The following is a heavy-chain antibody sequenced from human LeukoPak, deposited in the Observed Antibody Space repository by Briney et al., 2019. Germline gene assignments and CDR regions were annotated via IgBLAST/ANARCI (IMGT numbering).Heavy chain of an antibody. J-gene: IGHJ4*02. CDR2: IYYSGST. V-gene: IGHV4-39*07. CDR3: ARSYYGDYSDY. D-gene: IGHD4-17*01. Sequence: ASETLSLTCTVSGGSISSSSYYWGWIRQPPGKGLEWIGSIYYSGSTYYNPSLKSRVTISVDTSKNQFSLKLSSVTAADTAVYYCARSYYGDYSDYWGQGTLVTVSS. CDR1: GGSISSSSYY.